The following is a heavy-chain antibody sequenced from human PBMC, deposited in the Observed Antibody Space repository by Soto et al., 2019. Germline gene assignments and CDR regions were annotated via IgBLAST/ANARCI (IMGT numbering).Heavy chain of an antibody. J-gene: IGHJ6*02. CDR3: ARELGFYAVARMDV. Sequence: EVQLVESGGGLVQPGGSLRLSCTASGVTFSSHSMVWVRQAPGKGLEWVSYISSGSSSIYYSDSVTGRFTTSRDNAKNSTYLQMNSLRVEDTGVYYCARELGFYAVARMDVWGQGTTVTVSS. CDR2: ISSGSSSI. V-gene: IGHV3-48*01. CDR1: GVTFSSHS. D-gene: IGHD6-19*01.